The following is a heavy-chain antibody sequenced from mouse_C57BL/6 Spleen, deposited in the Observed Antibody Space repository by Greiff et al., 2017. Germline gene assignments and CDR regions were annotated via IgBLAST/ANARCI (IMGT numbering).Heavy chain of an antibody. J-gene: IGHJ4*01. CDR3: VRDGRSYAYYAMDY. D-gene: IGHD1-1*01. CDR2: IRSKSSNYAT. Sequence: DVKLQESGGGLVQPKGSLKLSCAASGFTFNTYAMHWVRPAPGKGLEWVARIRSKSSNYATYYADSVKDRFTISRDDSQSMLYLQMNNLKTEDTAMYYCVRDGRSYAYYAMDYWGQGTSVTVSS. CDR1: GFTFNTYA. V-gene: IGHV10-3*01.